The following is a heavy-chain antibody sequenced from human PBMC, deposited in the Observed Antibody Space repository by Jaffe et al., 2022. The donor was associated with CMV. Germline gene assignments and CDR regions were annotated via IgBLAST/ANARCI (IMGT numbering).Heavy chain of an antibody. Sequence: EVQLVESGGGLVKPGGSLRLSCEASGFTFRNAWMSWVRQAPGKGLEWVGRIKTKSDGGTTEYAEPVKGTFTISRDDSKNTLYLQMNSLKTEDTAVYYCTRDKIRYEDYYYMDVWGKGTTVTVSS. CDR1: GFTFRNAW. D-gene: IGHD1-1*01. CDR3: TRDKIRYEDYYYMDV. V-gene: IGHV3-15*01. J-gene: IGHJ6*03. CDR2: IKTKSDGGTT.